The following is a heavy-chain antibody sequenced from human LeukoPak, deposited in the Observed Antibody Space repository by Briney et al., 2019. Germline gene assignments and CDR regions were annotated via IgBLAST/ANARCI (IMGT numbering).Heavy chain of an antibody. CDR3: AKDLGTPSITMIVVVITGAFDI. J-gene: IGHJ3*02. V-gene: IGHV3-30*18. CDR1: GFTFSSYG. CDR2: ISYDGSNK. Sequence: GGSLRLSCAASGFTFSSYGMHWVRQAPGKGLEWVAVISYDGSNKYYADSVKGRFTISRDNSKNTLYLQMNSLRAEDTAVYYCAKDLGTPSITMIVVVITGAFDIWGQGTMVTVPS. D-gene: IGHD3-22*01.